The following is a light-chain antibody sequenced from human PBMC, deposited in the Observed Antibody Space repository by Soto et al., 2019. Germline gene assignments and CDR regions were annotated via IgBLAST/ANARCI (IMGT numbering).Light chain of an antibody. CDR1: SSDVGGYNY. V-gene: IGLV2-14*01. J-gene: IGLJ1*01. CDR3: SSYTSSNTRYV. CDR2: EVS. Sequence: QSVLTQPASVSGSPGQSITISCTGTSSDVGGYNYVSWYQQHPGKAPKLMIYEVSNRPSGVSNRFSGSKSGKTASLTISGLQAEDEADYYSSSYTSSNTRYVFGTGTKLTVL.